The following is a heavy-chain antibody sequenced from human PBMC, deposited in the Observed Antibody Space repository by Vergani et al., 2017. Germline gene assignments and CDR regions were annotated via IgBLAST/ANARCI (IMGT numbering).Heavy chain of an antibody. J-gene: IGHJ4*02. CDR3: AREGRMGSGVDY. D-gene: IGHD3-10*01. V-gene: IGHV4-39*07. CDR1: GCSISSSSYY. CDR2: IYYSGST. Sequence: QLQLQESGPGLVKPSETLSLTCTVSGCSISSSSYYWGWIRQPPGKGLEWIGYIYYSGSTYYNPSLKSRVTISVDTSKNQFSLKLSSVTAADTAVYYCAREGRMGSGVDYWGQGTLVTVSS.